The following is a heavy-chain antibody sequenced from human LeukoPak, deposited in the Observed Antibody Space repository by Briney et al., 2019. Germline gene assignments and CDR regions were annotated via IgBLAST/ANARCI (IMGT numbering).Heavy chain of an antibody. J-gene: IGHJ5*02. CDR1: GGSFSGYY. CDR2: INHSGST. V-gene: IGHV4-34*01. CDR3: ARHRSVYGDYLNWFDP. Sequence: SETLSLTCAVYGGSFSGYYWSWIRQPPGKGLEWIGEINHSGSTNYNPSLKSRVTISVDTSKNQFSLKLGSVTAADTAVYYCARHRSVYGDYLNWFDPWGQGTLVTVSS. D-gene: IGHD4-17*01.